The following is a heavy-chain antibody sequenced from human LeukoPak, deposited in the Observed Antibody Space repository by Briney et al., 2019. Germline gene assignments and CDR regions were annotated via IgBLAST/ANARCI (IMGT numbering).Heavy chain of an antibody. CDR2: ITGDGGST. CDR3: AKGYCSGGSCYYFDC. CDR1: GFTFDDYA. J-gene: IGHJ4*02. V-gene: IGHV3-43*02. Sequence: GGSLRLSCAASGFTFDDYAMHWVRQAPGKGLEWVSLITGDGGSTYYADSMKGRFTISRENSKNSLYLQMNRLRTEDTALYYCAKGYCSGGSCYYFDCWGQGTLVTVSS. D-gene: IGHD2-15*01.